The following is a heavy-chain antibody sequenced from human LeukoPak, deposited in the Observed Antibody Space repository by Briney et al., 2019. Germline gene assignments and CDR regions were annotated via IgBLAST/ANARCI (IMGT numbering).Heavy chain of an antibody. J-gene: IGHJ4*02. D-gene: IGHD6-6*01. CDR3: ARRASYSTSFFDN. V-gene: IGHV4-59*08. CDR1: GGSISSYY. CDR2: IYYSGST. Sequence: SETLSLTCTVSGGSISSYYWSWIRQPPGKGLEWIGYIYYSGSTNYNSSLKSRVTMSVDTSKNQFSLQLSSVTAADTAVYYCARRASYSTSFFDNWGQGTLVTVSS.